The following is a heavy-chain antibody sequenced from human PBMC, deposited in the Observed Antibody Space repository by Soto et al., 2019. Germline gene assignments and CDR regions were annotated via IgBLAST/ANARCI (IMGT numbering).Heavy chain of an antibody. J-gene: IGHJ6*02. CDR2: INPSGGST. CDR3: ARDEGASGYCTTAVCYTTYFYHEAMYV. V-gene: IGHV1-46*01. CDR1: GDTFTSYY. D-gene: IGHD2-8*01. Sequence: DSVWVSCKAAGDTFTSYYMHWVRQAPGQGREWMGIINPSGGSTSYAQKFQGRVTMTRDTSTSTVYMELSSLRSEDTAVYYCARDEGASGYCTTAVCYTTYFYHEAMYVCGQAT.